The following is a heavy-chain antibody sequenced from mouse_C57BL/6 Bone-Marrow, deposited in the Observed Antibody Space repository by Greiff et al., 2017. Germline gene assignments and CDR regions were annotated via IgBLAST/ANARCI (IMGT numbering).Heavy chain of an antibody. CDR3: ARRFHGAMDY. J-gene: IGHJ4*01. Sequence: EVMLVESGGGLVQPGGSLKLSCAASGFTFSDYYMYWVRQTPEKRLEWVAYISNGGGSTYYPDTVKGRFTISRDNAKNTLYLQLSRLQSEDTAMYYCARRFHGAMDYWGQGTSVTVSS. CDR1: GFTFSDYY. CDR2: ISNGGGST. V-gene: IGHV5-12*01.